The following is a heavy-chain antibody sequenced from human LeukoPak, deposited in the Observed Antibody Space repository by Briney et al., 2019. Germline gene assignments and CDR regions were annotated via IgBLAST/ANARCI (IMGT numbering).Heavy chain of an antibody. D-gene: IGHD2-2*01. CDR2: INPNSGGT. J-gene: IGHJ3*02. V-gene: IGHV1-2*02. CDR3: ARGRDIVVVPAAIPDAFDI. Sequence: ASVKVSCKASGYTFTGYYMYWVRQAPGQGLEWMGWINPNSGGTNYAQKFRGRVTMTRDTSISTAYMELSRLRSDDTAVYYCARGRDIVVVPAAIPDAFDIWGQGTMVTVSS. CDR1: GYTFTGYY.